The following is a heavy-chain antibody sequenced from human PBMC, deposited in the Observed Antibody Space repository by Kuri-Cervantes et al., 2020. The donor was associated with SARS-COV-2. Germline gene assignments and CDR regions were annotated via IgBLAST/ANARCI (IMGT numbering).Heavy chain of an antibody. CDR1: GGTFSNHA. CDR2: ILPIIDAA. V-gene: IGHV1-69*13. J-gene: IGHJ4*02. CDR3: AREWTDPIEMTTPTHFDY. D-gene: IGHD5-24*01. Sequence: SVKVSCKSSGGTFSNHAISWVRQAPGQGLEWMGGILPIIDAANYAQKFQGRVTITADESTSTAYMELSSLRSEDTAVYYCAREWTDPIEMTTPTHFDYWGQGTLVTVSS.